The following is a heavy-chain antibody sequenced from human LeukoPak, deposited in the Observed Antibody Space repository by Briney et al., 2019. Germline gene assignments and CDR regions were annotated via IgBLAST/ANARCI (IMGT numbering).Heavy chain of an antibody. D-gene: IGHD1-26*01. J-gene: IGHJ4*02. CDR3: AREKYSGGYLLDY. Sequence: ASVKVSCKASGYAFTGYYLHWVRQAPGQGLEWMGWINPNSGGTSYAQKFQGRVTMTRDTSISTAYMELSSLRSDDTAVYYCAREKYSGGYLLDYWGQGTLVTVSS. CDR1: GYAFTGYY. V-gene: IGHV1-2*02. CDR2: INPNSGGT.